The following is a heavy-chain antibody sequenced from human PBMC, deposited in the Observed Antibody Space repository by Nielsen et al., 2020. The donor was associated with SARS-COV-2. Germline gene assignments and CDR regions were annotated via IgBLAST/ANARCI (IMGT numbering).Heavy chain of an antibody. J-gene: IGHJ5*02. CDR2: IYYSGST. V-gene: IGHV4-59*13. CDR1: GGSISSYY. Sequence: SETLSLTCTVSGGSISSYYWSWIRQPPGKGLEWIGYIYYSGSTNYNPSLKSRVTISVDTSKNQFSLKLNSVTAADTAVYYCARSSGSYYDYVWGSYRLPRFDPWGQGTLVTVSS. CDR3: ARSSGSYYDYVWGSYRLPRFDP. D-gene: IGHD3-16*02.